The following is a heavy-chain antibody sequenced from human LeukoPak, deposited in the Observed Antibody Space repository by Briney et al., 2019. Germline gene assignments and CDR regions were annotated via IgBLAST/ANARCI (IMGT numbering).Heavy chain of an antibody. CDR3: AKGKHSSGWPDDFDY. J-gene: IGHJ4*02. D-gene: IGHD6-19*01. CDR2: ISGSGGNT. V-gene: IGHV3-23*01. CDR1: GFTFSSYA. Sequence: PGGSLRLSCAASGFTFSSYAMSWVRQAPGKGLEWVSAISGSGGNTYYADSVKGRFTISRDNSKNTLYLQMNSLRAEDTAVYYCAKGKHSSGWPDDFDYWGQGTLVTVSS.